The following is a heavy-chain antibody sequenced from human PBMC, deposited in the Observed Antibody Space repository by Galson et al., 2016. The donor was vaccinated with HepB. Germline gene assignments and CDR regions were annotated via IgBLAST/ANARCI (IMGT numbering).Heavy chain of an antibody. J-gene: IGHJ6*02. V-gene: IGHV3-30*18. CDR3: AKEVDTCWYTLDV. CDR2: IPFDGRGA. D-gene: IGHD6-13*01. CDR1: GFTFSHYY. Sequence: SLRLSCAASGFTFSHYYMHWVRQAPGKGLEWVAQIPFDGRGANYADSARGRFTISRDNSKNTLYLEINSLRTEDTAVYHCAKEVDTCWYTLDVWGHGTTVTVSS.